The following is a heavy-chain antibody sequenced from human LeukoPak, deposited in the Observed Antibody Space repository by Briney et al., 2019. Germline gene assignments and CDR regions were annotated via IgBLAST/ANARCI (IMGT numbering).Heavy chain of an antibody. CDR3: ARSSWYRIDS. V-gene: IGHV3-7*05. J-gene: IGHJ4*02. CDR1: GFIFSSYW. CDR2: INQDGSEK. D-gene: IGHD1-14*01. Sequence: GGSLRLSCAASGFIFSSYWMSWVRQAPGKGLEWVANINQDGSEKFYVDSVKGRFTISRDNAKNSLYLQMNSLRAEDTAVYYCARSSWYRIDSWGQGTLVTVSS.